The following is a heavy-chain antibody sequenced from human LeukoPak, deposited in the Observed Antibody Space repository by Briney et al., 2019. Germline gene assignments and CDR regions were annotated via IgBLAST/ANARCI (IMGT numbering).Heavy chain of an antibody. V-gene: IGHV3-7*01. Sequence: GGSLRLSCAASGFTFSSYWMSWVRQAPGKGLEWVANIKQDGSEKYYVDSVKGRFTISRDNAKNSLYLQMNSLRAEGTAVYYCARDGLEWFNYFDYWGQGTLVTVSS. D-gene: IGHD3-3*01. CDR1: GFTFSSYW. J-gene: IGHJ4*02. CDR3: ARDGLEWFNYFDY. CDR2: IKQDGSEK.